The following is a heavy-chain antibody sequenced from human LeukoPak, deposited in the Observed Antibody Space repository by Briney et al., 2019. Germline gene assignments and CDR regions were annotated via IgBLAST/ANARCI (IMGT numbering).Heavy chain of an antibody. V-gene: IGHV4-31*03. CDR3: TRLPIFNHARGAFDI. Sequence: SETLSLTCSVSGDSISSGSYYWTWIRQHPGKGLEWIGYIYYSGLTFYTPSLKSRVTISLDTSQTQFSLNLMSVTAADTAVYYFTRLPIFNHARGAFDIWGQGTVVTVSS. D-gene: IGHD3-3*01. CDR1: GDSISSGSYY. CDR2: IYYSGLT. J-gene: IGHJ3*02.